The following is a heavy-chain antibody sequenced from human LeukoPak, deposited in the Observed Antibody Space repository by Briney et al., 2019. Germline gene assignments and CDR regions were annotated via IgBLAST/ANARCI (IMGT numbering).Heavy chain of an antibody. Sequence: ASVKVSCKASGYTFTGYYMHWVRQAPGQGLEWMGWINPNSGGTNYAQKFQGRVTMTRDTPISTAYMELSRLRSDDTAVYYCAADIVVVPAAPKGMDVWGKGTTVTVSS. D-gene: IGHD2-2*01. V-gene: IGHV1-2*02. CDR2: INPNSGGT. CDR3: AADIVVVPAAPKGMDV. CDR1: GYTFTGYY. J-gene: IGHJ6*04.